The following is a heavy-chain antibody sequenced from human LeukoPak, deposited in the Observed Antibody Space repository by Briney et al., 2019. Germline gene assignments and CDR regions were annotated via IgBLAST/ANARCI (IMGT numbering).Heavy chain of an antibody. CDR1: GLTGSSNF. CDR3: ASSGTASRGAMDV. J-gene: IGHJ6*02. Sequence: QSGGPLRLSCAASGLTGSSNFMTWVRQAPGKGLEWGSAIYSGGSTFYADSVRGRFNISRDNSRKTMFLQMSSLRVEDAGAYYCASSGTASRGAMDVWGQGTTVIVSS. D-gene: IGHD1-1*01. V-gene: IGHV3-66*01. CDR2: IYSGGST.